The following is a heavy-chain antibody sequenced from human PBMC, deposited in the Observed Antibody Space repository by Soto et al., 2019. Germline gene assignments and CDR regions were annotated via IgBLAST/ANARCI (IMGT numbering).Heavy chain of an antibody. CDR2: ISAYNGNT. CDR1: GYTFTSYG. CDR3: ARELPLMITFGGVIVDDFDI. V-gene: IGHV1-18*01. Sequence: QVQLVQSGAEVKKPGASVKVSCKASGYTFTSYGISWVRQAPGQGLEWMGWISAYNGNTNYAQKLQGRVTMTTDTSTSTAYMELRSLRSDDTAVYYCARELPLMITFGGVIVDDFDIWGQGTMVTVSS. J-gene: IGHJ3*02. D-gene: IGHD3-16*02.